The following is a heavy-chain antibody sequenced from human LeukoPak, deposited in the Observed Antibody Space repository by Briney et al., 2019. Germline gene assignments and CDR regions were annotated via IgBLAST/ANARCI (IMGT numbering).Heavy chain of an antibody. V-gene: IGHV1-69*13. Sequence: SVTVSCTASGGTFSSYAISWVRQAPGQGLEWMGGIIPIFGTANYAQKFQGRVTITADESTSTAYMELSSLRSEDTAVYYCARDVNSGYDSPFDYWGQGTLVTVSS. D-gene: IGHD5-12*01. CDR1: GGTFSSYA. J-gene: IGHJ4*02. CDR3: ARDVNSGYDSPFDY. CDR2: IIPIFGTA.